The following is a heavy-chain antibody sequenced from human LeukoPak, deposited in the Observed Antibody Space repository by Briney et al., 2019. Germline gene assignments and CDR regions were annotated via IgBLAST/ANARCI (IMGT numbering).Heavy chain of an antibody. D-gene: IGHD3-10*01. V-gene: IGHV4-34*01. CDR1: GGSFSGYY. CDR3: ARKKARRGNYYGSGSYYWFDP. Sequence: ETSETLSLTCAVYGGSFSGYYWSWIRQPPGKGLEWIGEINHSGSTKYNPSLKSRVTISVDTSKNQFSLKLSSVTAADTAVYYCARKKARRGNYYGSGSYYWFDPWGQGTLVTVSS. J-gene: IGHJ5*02. CDR2: INHSGST.